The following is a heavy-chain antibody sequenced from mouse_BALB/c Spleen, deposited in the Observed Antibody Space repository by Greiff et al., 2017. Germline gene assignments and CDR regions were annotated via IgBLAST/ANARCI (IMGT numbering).Heavy chain of an antibody. D-gene: IGHD1-1*01. CDR1: GYTFTSYT. V-gene: IGHV1-4*02. CDR3: ASYYYGVRDWFAY. J-gene: IGHJ3*01. CDR2: INPSSGYT. Sequence: VQLQQSAAELARPGASVKMSCKASGYTFTSYTMHWVKQRPGQGLEWIGYINPSSGYTEYNQKFKDKTTLTADKSSSTAYMQLSSLTSEDSAVYYCASYYYGVRDWFAYWGQGTLVTVSA.